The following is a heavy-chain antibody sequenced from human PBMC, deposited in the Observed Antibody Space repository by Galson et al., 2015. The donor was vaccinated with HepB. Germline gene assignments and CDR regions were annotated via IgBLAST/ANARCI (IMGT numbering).Heavy chain of an antibody. J-gene: IGHJ4*02. CDR2: IYWNGARV. Sequence: SLRLSCAASGFTSRDLAMHWVRQPPGKGLEWVGGIYWNGARVDYADSVKGRFTISRDNAKNSLYLQMNSLRPEDTALYYCGRDQGPGGLGFWGQGTLVTVSS. CDR3: GRDQGPGGLGF. V-gene: IGHV3-9*02. CDR1: GFTSRDLA. D-gene: IGHD3-10*01.